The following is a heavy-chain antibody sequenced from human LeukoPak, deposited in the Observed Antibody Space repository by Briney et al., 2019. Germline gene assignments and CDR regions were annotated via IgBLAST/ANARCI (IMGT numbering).Heavy chain of an antibody. Sequence: SETLSLTCTVSGGSISSGSYYWSWIRQPAGKGLEWIGRIYTSGSTNYNPSLKSRVTIPVDTSKNQFSLKLSSVTAADTAVYYCAREGRVVVVPAAVYYYYYYMDVWGKGTTVTVSS. V-gene: IGHV4-61*02. J-gene: IGHJ6*03. D-gene: IGHD2-2*01. CDR1: GGSISSGSYY. CDR2: IYTSGST. CDR3: AREGRVVVVPAAVYYYYYYMDV.